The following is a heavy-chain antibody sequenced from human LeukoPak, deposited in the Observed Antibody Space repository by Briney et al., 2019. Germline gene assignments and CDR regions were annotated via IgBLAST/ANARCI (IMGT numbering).Heavy chain of an antibody. Sequence: GGSLRLSCAASGFTFSSYEMNWVRLAPGKGLEWVSSISSSLNMYFAESVKGRLTISRDSARNSVSLQLNSLRVEDTAVYYCARDAGIVAFDIWGQGTVVTVSS. J-gene: IGHJ3*02. CDR1: GFTFSSYE. D-gene: IGHD2-15*01. V-gene: IGHV3-21*01. CDR2: ISSSLNM. CDR3: ARDAGIVAFDI.